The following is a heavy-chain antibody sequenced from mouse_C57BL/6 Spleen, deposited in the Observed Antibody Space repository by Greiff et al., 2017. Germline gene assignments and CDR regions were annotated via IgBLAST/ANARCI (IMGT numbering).Heavy chain of an antibody. CDR2: ISYSGST. Sequence: EVQRVESGPGMVKPSQSLSLTCTVTGYSITSGYDWHWIRHFPGNKLEWMGYISYSGSTNYNPSLKSRISITHDTSKNHFFLKLNSVTTEDTATYYCASSLLGYFDYWGQGTTLTVSS. D-gene: IGHD4-1*01. CDR3: ASSLLGYFDY. V-gene: IGHV3-1*01. CDR1: GYSITSGYD. J-gene: IGHJ2*01.